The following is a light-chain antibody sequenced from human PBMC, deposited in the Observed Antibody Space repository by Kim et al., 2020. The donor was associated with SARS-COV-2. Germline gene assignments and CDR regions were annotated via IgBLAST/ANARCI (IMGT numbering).Light chain of an antibody. Sequence: GQSITLSCTVTSSDIGSYDNVSWHQHHPGKAPKLMIYDVTKRPSGASNRFSGSKSGNTASLTISGLQAEDEADYYCSSYAIGSTWVFGGGTQLTVL. J-gene: IGLJ3*02. CDR2: DVT. CDR3: SSYAIGSTWV. V-gene: IGLV2-14*03. CDR1: SSDIGSYDN.